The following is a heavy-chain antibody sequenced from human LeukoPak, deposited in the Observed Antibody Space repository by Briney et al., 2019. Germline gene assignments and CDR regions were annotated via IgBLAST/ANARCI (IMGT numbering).Heavy chain of an antibody. V-gene: IGHV3-11*04. CDR2: ISSSGSTI. J-gene: IGHJ4*02. D-gene: IGHD2-8*01. CDR3: ARIRYCTNGVCYREYYFDH. CDR1: GFTFSDYY. Sequence: GGSLRLSRAASGFTFSDYYMSWIRQAPGKGLEWVSYISSSGSTIYYADSVKGRFTISRDNAKNSLYLQMNSLRAEDTALYYCARIRYCTNGVCYREYYFDHWGQGTLVTVSS.